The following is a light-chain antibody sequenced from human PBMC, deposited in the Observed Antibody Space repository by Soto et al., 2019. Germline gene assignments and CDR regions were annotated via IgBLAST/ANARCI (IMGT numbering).Light chain of an antibody. Sequence: DIQMTQSPSTLSVSFGDRVTITCGASQTISSWLAWYQQKPGKAPKLLIYKASTLKSGVPSRFSGSGYGTEFTLTISSLQTDDFATYYCQHYNSYSEAFGQGTKVDIK. CDR3: QHYNSYSEA. J-gene: IGKJ1*01. V-gene: IGKV1-5*03. CDR2: KAS. CDR1: QTISSW.